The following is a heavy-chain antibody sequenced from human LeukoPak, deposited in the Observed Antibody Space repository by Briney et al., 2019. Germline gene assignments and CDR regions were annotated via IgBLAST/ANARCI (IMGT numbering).Heavy chain of an antibody. Sequence: QPGGSLRLSCAASGFTFSTYEMNWVRQAPGKGLEWLSYISDTGVTRDYADSVKGRLTISRDNAKNSLYLQMNSLRVEDTAVYYCARVFHSPNYYGSDLYGMDVWGQGTTVTVSS. CDR2: ISDTGVTR. V-gene: IGHV3-48*03. CDR1: GFTFSTYE. D-gene: IGHD3-10*01. J-gene: IGHJ6*02. CDR3: ARVFHSPNYYGSDLYGMDV.